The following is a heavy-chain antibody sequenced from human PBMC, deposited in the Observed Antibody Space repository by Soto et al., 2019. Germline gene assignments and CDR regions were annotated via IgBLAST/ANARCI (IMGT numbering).Heavy chain of an antibody. Sequence: ASVKVSCKASGYTFTSYGISWVRQAPGQGLEWMGWISAYNGNTNYAQKLQGRVTMTTDTSTSTAYMELRSLRSDDTAVYYCARVPNYYAYVWGFVNYYYGMDVWGQGTTVTVS. CDR1: GYTFTSYG. V-gene: IGHV1-18*04. CDR3: ARVPNYYAYVWGFVNYYYGMDV. CDR2: ISAYNGNT. J-gene: IGHJ6*02. D-gene: IGHD3-16*01.